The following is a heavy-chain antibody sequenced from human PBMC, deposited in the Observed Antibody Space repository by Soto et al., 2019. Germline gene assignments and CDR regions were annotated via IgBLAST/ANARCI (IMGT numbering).Heavy chain of an antibody. CDR3: EVRGGHSNC. J-gene: IGHJ4*02. D-gene: IGHD2-21*01. V-gene: IGHV2-70*04. Sequence: SGPTLVNPTQTLTLTCTFSGFSLSTSGMRVSWIRQPPGKALEWLARIDWDDDKFYSTSLKTRLTISKDTSKNQVVLTMTNMDPVDTATDYCEVRGGHSNCWGKGTLVTVSS. CDR1: GFSLSTSGMR. CDR2: IDWDDDK.